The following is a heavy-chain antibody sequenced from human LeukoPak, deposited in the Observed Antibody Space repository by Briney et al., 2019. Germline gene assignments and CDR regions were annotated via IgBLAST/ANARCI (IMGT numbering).Heavy chain of an antibody. Sequence: GGSLRLSCAASGFTFSSYNMNWVRQAPGKGLEWVSDISSSGGTIYFADSVKGRFTISRDNAKNSLYLQMNSLRDEDTAVYYCARLEYYYVSGNYYKLFDYWGQGILVTVSS. J-gene: IGHJ4*02. CDR2: ISSSGGTI. V-gene: IGHV3-48*02. CDR1: GFTFSSYN. D-gene: IGHD3-10*01. CDR3: ARLEYYYVSGNYYKLFDY.